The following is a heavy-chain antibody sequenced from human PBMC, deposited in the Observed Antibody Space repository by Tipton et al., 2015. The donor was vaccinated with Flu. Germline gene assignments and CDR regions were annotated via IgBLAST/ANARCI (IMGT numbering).Heavy chain of an antibody. Sequence: VHLVQSGAEVKKPGESLKISCQDSGDSFTYYWIGWVRQMPGKGLEWMGLIYPANSDTRYSPSFRGQVTLSADESINTAYLHWSSVKASDTAMYYCARVDYYDSSGQSPSKPFDMWGQGTMVTVSS. D-gene: IGHD6-19*01. V-gene: IGHV5-51*03. J-gene: IGHJ3*02. CDR3: ARVDYYDSSGQSPSKPFDM. CDR1: GDSFTYYW. CDR2: IYPANSDT.